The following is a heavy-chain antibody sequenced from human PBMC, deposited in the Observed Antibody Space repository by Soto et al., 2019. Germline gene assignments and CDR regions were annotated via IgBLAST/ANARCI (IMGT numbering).Heavy chain of an antibody. D-gene: IGHD4-4*01. CDR3: ARGGSVTTDWFDP. CDR1: GGSISSYY. J-gene: IGHJ5*02. Sequence: PSETLSLTCTVSGGSISSYYWSWIRQPPGKGLEWIGYIYYSGSTNYNPSLKSRVTISVDTSKNQFSLKLSSVTAADTAVYYCARGGSVTTDWFDPWGQGTLVTVSS. CDR2: IYYSGST. V-gene: IGHV4-59*01.